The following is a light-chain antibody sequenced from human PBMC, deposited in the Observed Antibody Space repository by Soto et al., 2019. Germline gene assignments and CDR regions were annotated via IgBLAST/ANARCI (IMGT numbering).Light chain of an antibody. CDR3: QYYNRWPVT. Sequence: EILMTQSPATLSLSPGQRAPLSCRAGPSISSTLAWYKQPPGQAPMLLIYGSSTRATGVPARFSGSCCGTEFTLSSSIQHADYFADYYWQYYNRWPVTFGGGTKVDIK. CDR1: PSISST. CDR2: GSS. J-gene: IGKJ4*01. V-gene: IGKV3-15*01.